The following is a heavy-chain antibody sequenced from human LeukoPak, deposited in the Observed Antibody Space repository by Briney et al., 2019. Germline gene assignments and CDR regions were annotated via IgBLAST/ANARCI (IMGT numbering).Heavy chain of an antibody. J-gene: IGHJ4*02. D-gene: IGHD3-10*01. CDR2: IYSGDNT. CDR3: AREDGMLRGAT. V-gene: IGHV3-53*01. CDR1: GFTVSSNY. Sequence: GGSLRLSCAASGFTVSSNYMSWVRQAPGKGLEWVSVIYSGDNTHYADSVKGRFTISRDNSKNTLYLQMNSLRAEDTAVYYCAREDGMLRGATWGQGTLVTVSS.